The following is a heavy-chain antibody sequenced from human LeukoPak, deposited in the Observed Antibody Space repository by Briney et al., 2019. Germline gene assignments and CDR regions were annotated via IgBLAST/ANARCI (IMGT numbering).Heavy chain of an antibody. Sequence: GRSLRLSCAASGFTFSSYAMHWVRQTPGKGLEWVAVISYDGSNKYYADSVKGRFTISRDNSKNTLYLQMNSLRAEDTAVYYCARDVTEWLLEQHYFDYWGQGTLVTVSS. CDR1: GFTFSSYA. J-gene: IGHJ4*02. CDR2: ISYDGSNK. V-gene: IGHV3-30-3*01. CDR3: ARDVTEWLLEQHYFDY. D-gene: IGHD3-3*01.